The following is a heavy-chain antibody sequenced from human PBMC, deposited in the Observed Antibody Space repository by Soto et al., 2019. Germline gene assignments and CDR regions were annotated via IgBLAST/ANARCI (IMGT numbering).Heavy chain of an antibody. CDR1: GGTFSSYT. Sequence: QVQLVQSGAEVKKPGSSVKVSCKASGGTFSSYTISWVRQAPGQGLEWMGRIIPILGIANYAQKFQGRVTITADKATSTAYMELSSLRSEDTAVHYCARAWSGIAAAGTEDAFDIWGQGTMVTVSS. CDR3: ARAWSGIAAAGTEDAFDI. D-gene: IGHD6-13*01. J-gene: IGHJ3*02. CDR2: IIPILGIA. V-gene: IGHV1-69*02.